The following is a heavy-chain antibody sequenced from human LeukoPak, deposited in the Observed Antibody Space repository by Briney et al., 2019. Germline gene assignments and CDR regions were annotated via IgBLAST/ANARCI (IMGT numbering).Heavy chain of an antibody. Sequence: PSETLSLTCIVSGDSISSYYWSWIRQPAGKGLEWIGRIYTSGSTNYNPSLKSRVTMSVDTSKNQFSLKLSSVTAADTAVYYCARAYCSGGSCYSRFDYWGQGTLVTVSP. V-gene: IGHV4-4*07. CDR2: IYTSGST. J-gene: IGHJ4*02. CDR3: ARAYCSGGSCYSRFDY. CDR1: GDSISSYY. D-gene: IGHD2-15*01.